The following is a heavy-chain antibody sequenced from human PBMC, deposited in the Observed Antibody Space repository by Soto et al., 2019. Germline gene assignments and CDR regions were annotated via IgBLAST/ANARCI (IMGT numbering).Heavy chain of an antibody. CDR2: VYDSGST. J-gene: IGHJ4*02. D-gene: IGHD6-13*01. V-gene: IGHV4-59*01. CDR1: GASTSVNY. CDR3: ARVLSSYSSSWYYFDS. Sequence: SETLSLTCSVSGASTSVNYWSWIRQPPGKGLEWIGYVYDSGSTNYSPSLESRVTMSIDTSKNEFSLRLNSVTPADTAVYYCARVLSSYSSSWYYFDSWGQGVLVTVS.